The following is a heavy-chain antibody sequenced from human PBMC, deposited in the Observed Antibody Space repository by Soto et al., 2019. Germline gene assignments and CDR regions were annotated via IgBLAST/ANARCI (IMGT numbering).Heavy chain of an antibody. J-gene: IGHJ3*02. CDR2: ISHSGST. CDR1: GGSFSAYH. Sequence: QVQLQQWGAGLLKPSETLSLTCAVSGGSFSAYHWTWIRQTPGKGLEWIGEISHSGSTNYKPSLKSRVTISADPSKKQFSLNLTSMTAADSGVYYCARGECSSNYCFTRWALDIWGQGTGVTVSS. V-gene: IGHV4-34*01. D-gene: IGHD2-2*01. CDR3: ARGECSSNYCFTRWALDI.